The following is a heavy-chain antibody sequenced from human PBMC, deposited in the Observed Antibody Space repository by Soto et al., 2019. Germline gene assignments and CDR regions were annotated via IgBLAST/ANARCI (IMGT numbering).Heavy chain of an antibody. CDR3: GGYCSRSYWYEWFDP. V-gene: IGHV4-39*01. CDR1: GVSFGSSSYY. J-gene: IGHJ5*02. CDR2: LYYTGTT. Sequence: PAETLSLTCGVSGVSFGSSSYYFVWLRQPPGTGLESIGSLYYTGTTYYKSSLSSRVTNSADKSQNQFAVSGSSVPAADPDVYYCGGYCSRSYWYEWFDPLGQGNLVTVSS. D-gene: IGHD2-2*01.